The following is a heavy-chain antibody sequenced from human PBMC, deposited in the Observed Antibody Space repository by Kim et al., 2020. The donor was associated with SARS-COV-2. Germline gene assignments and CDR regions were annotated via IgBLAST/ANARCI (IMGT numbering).Heavy chain of an antibody. V-gene: IGHV5-51*01. J-gene: IGHJ4*02. CDR3: ARLISSSWSPFAY. Sequence: TPSFQGQVTISTDKSISTAYLQWSSLKASDTAMYYCARLISSSWSPFAYWGQGTLVTVSS. D-gene: IGHD6-13*01.